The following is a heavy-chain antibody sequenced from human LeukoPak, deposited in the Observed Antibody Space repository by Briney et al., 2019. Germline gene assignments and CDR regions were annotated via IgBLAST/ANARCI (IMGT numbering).Heavy chain of an antibody. CDR3: ARPIAGAGMHAFDI. V-gene: IGHV4-34*01. D-gene: IGHD6-13*01. J-gene: IGHJ3*02. CDR2: IYHSGST. CDR1: GGSFSAYY. Sequence: SETLSLTCGVYGGSFSAYYWSWIRQPPWKGLEWIGEIYHSGSTNYNPSLKSRVTISVDTSKNQFSLKLSSVTAADTAVYYCARPIAGAGMHAFDIWGQGTMVTVSS.